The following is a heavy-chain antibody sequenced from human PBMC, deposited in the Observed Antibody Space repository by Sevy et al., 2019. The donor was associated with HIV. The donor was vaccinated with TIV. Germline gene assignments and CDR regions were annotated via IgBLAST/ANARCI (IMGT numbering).Heavy chain of an antibody. D-gene: IGHD3-22*01. Sequence: GGSLRLSCSASGFAFDDYGMSWVRQVPAKGLEWVSSINWNGGKTNYADFARGRFTISRDNAKNSLYLQMNSLRDEDTAFYYCARGGERPRYYDTSEGHFEHWGQGTLVTVSS. V-gene: IGHV3-20*04. CDR1: GFAFDDYG. J-gene: IGHJ4*02. CDR2: INWNGGKT. CDR3: ARGGERPRYYDTSEGHFEH.